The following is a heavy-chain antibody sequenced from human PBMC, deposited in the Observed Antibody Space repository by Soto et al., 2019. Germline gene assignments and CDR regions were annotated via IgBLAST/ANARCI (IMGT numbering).Heavy chain of an antibody. Sequence: QLQLQESGSGLVKPSQTLSLTCAVSGGSISSGGYSWSWIRQPPGKGLEWIGYIYHSGSTYYNPYLKSRVTISVDRSKNQFSLKLSSVTAADTAVYYCARTAYCSSTSCYLGGYYYYGMDVWGQGTTVTVSS. CDR3: ARTAYCSSTSCYLGGYYYYGMDV. D-gene: IGHD2-2*01. CDR2: IYHSGST. V-gene: IGHV4-30-2*01. J-gene: IGHJ6*02. CDR1: GGSISSGGYS.